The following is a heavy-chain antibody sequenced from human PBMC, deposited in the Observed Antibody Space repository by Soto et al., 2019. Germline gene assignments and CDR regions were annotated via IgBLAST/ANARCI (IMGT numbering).Heavy chain of an antibody. V-gene: IGHV2-5*02. D-gene: IGHD3-16*01. J-gene: IGHJ5*02. CDR1: GFSLTTRGVG. CDR3: AHIPNYYQYDWLVP. CDR2: IYWDDDK. Sequence: QITLKESGPTLVKPTQTLTLTCTFSGFSLTTRGVGVGWIRQPPGKALECLALIYWDDDKRYSPSLQSRLSITKDTSKNQVVLTMTNVDPVDTATYYCAHIPNYYQYDWLVPWGQGTLVSVSS.